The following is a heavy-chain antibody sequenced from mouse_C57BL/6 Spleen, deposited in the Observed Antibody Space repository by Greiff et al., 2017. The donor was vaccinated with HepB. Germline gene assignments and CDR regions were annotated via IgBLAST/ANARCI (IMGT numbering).Heavy chain of an antibody. V-gene: IGHV1-55*01. Sequence: QVQLQQPGAELVKPGASVKMSCKASGYTFTSYWITWVKQRPGQGLEWIGDIYPGSGSTNYNEKFKSKATLTVDTSSSTAYMQLSSLTSEDSGVYYCARVVTTGWYFDVWGTGTTVTVSS. CDR1: GYTFTSYW. J-gene: IGHJ1*03. CDR2: IYPGSGST. CDR3: ARVVTTGWYFDV. D-gene: IGHD1-1*01.